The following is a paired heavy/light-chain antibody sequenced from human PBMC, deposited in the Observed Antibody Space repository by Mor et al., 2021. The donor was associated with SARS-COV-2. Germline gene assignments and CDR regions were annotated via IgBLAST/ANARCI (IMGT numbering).Light chain of an antibody. CDR1: SSNIGSNY. J-gene: IGLJ3*02. V-gene: IGLV1-47*01. Sequence: QSVLTQPPSASGTPGQRVTISCSGSSSNIGSNYVYWYQQLPGTAPKLLIYRNNQRPSGVPDRFSGSKSGTSASLAISGLRSEDEADYYCAAWDDSLSGEVFGGGTKLTVL. CDR2: RNN. CDR3: AAWDDSLSGEV.
Heavy chain of an antibody. Sequence: QVQLQESGPGLVKPSETLSLTCTVSGGSISSYYWSWIRQPAGKGLEWIGRIYTSGSTNYNPSLKSRVTMSVDTSKNQFSLKLSSVTAADTAVYYCAGNPGGQLERLGYYGMDVWGQGTTVTVSS. V-gene: IGHV4-4*07. J-gene: IGHJ6*02. CDR1: GGSISSYY. CDR2: IYTSGST. CDR3: AGNPGGQLERLGYYGMDV. D-gene: IGHD1-1*01.